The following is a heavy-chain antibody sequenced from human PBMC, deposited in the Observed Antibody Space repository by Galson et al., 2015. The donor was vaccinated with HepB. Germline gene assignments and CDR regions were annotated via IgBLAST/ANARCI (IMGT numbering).Heavy chain of an antibody. V-gene: IGHV7-4-1*02. J-gene: IGHJ6*03. CDR2: INTNTGNP. CDR3: ARADQSSPEVHYYYYMDV. D-gene: IGHD1-14*01. Sequence: SVKVSCKASGYTFTSYAMNWVRQAPGQGLEWMGWINTNTGNPTYAQGFTGRFVFSLDTSVSTAYLQISSLKAEDTAVYYCARADQSSPEVHYYYYMDVWGKGTSVPVSS. CDR1: GYTFTSYA.